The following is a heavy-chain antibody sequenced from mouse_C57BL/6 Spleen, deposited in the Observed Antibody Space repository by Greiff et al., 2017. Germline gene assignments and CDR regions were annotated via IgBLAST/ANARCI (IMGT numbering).Heavy chain of an antibody. CDR1: GYTFTSYD. V-gene: IGHV1-85*01. J-gene: IGHJ1*03. Sequence: QVQLQQSGPELVKPGASVKLSCKASGYTFTSYDINWVKQRPGPGLEWIGWIYPRDGSTKYNEKFKGKAPLTVYTSSSTAYMELHSLTSEDSAVXFCAGIRGYFDVWGTGTTGTVSS. CDR2: IYPRDGST. CDR3: AGIRGYFDV.